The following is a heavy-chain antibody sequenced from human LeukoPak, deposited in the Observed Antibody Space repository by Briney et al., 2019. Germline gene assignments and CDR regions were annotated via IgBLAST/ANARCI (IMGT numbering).Heavy chain of an antibody. D-gene: IGHD6-19*01. CDR2: INPNSGGT. Sequence: ASVKVSCKASGYTFTDYYMHWVRQAPGQGLEWMGWINPNSGGTNYAQKFQGRVTMTRDTSISTAYMELSRLRSDDTAVYYCASRSYSSGWDDYWGQGTLVTVSS. V-gene: IGHV1-2*02. J-gene: IGHJ4*02. CDR1: GYTFTDYY. CDR3: ASRSYSSGWDDY.